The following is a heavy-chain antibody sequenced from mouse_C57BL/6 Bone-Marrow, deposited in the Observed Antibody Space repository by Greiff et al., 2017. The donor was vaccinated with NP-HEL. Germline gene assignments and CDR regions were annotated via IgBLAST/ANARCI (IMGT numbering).Heavy chain of an antibody. V-gene: IGHV2-9-1*01. D-gene: IGHD2-3*01. CDR1: GFSLTSYA. Sequence: VMLVESGPGLVAPSQSLSITCTVSGFSLTSYAISWVRQPPGKGLEWLGVIWTGGGTNYNSALKSRLSISKDNSKSQVFLKMNSLQTDDTARYYCARKGAGYYYWYFDVWGTGTTVTVSS. J-gene: IGHJ1*03. CDR3: ARKGAGYYYWYFDV. CDR2: IWTGGGT.